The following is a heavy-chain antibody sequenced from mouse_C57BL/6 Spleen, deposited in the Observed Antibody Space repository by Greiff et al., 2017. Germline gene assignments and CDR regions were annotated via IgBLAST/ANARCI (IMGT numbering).Heavy chain of an antibody. D-gene: IGHD1-1*01. CDR2: FHPYNDDT. Sequence: VQRVESGAELVKPGASVKMSCKASGYTFTTYPIEWMKQNHGKSLEWIGNFHPYNDDTKYNEKFKGKATLTVEKSSSTVYLELSRLTSDDSAVYYCAIITTVVATGYFDVWGTGTTVTVSS. CDR3: AIITTVVATGYFDV. J-gene: IGHJ1*03. CDR1: GYTFTTYP. V-gene: IGHV1-47*01.